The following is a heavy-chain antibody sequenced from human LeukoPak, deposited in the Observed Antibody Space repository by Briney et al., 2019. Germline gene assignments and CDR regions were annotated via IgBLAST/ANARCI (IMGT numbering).Heavy chain of an antibody. CDR3: AKVVAGTDFDY. CDR1: GFTFSSYA. CDR2: ISGGGGST. V-gene: IGHV3-23*01. J-gene: IGHJ4*02. Sequence: GGSLRLSCAASGFTFSSYAMSWVRQAPGTGLEWASAISGGGGSTYYADSVKGRVTISRDNSKNTLYLQMNSLRAEDTAVYYCAKVVAGTDFDYWGQGTLVTVSS. D-gene: IGHD6-19*01.